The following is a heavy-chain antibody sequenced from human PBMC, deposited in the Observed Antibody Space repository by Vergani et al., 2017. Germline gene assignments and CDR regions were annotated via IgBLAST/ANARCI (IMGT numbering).Heavy chain of an antibody. CDR1: GGSISSYY. V-gene: IGHV4-59*01. D-gene: IGHD4/OR15-4a*01. Sequence: QVQLQESGPGLVKPSETLSLTCTVSGGSISSYYWSWIRQPPGKGLEWIGYIYYSGSTNYNPSLKSRVTISVDTSKNQFSLKLSSVTAADTAVYYCARDLWGSLDPWGQGTLVTVSS. J-gene: IGHJ5*02. CDR2: IYYSGST. CDR3: ARDLWGSLDP.